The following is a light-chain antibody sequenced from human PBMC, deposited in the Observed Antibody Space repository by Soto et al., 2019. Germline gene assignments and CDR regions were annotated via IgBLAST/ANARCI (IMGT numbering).Light chain of an antibody. V-gene: IGKV3-11*01. CDR3: QQRIDWPLT. CDR1: QSVSNY. CDR2: GAS. Sequence: IVLTQSPATLSLSPWERATLSCRASQSVSNYLAWYQQTPGQAPRLLIYGASTRATGIPARFSGSGSGTEFTLTISSLQPEDFAVYYCQQRIDWPLTFGGGTKVDIK. J-gene: IGKJ4*01.